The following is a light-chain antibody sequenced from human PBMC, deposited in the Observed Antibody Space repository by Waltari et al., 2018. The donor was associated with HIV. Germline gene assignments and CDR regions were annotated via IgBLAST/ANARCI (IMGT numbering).Light chain of an antibody. CDR3: QSVDSSATYWV. V-gene: IGLV3-25*03. CDR1: ALPDQY. J-gene: IGLJ3*02. CDR2: KDS. Sequence: SYELRQPPSVSVSPGQTARITCSGDALPDQYVEWYQQKPGQAPLLVIFKDSERPSGIPERFSGSSSGTTVTLTVTGVQAEDEADYYCQSVDSSATYWVFGGGTKLTVL.